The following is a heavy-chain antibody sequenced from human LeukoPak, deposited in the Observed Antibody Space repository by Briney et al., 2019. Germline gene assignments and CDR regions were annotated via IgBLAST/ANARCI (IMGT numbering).Heavy chain of an antibody. Sequence: GGSLRLSCAASGFTFSSYAMHWVRQAPGEGLEWVAFIRYDGSKTYYADSVKGRFTISRDNSKNTLFLQMNSLRAEDTAVYYCARETSKAFDIWGQGTMVTVSS. J-gene: IGHJ3*02. V-gene: IGHV3-30*02. CDR2: IRYDGSKT. CDR3: ARETSKAFDI. D-gene: IGHD2-2*01. CDR1: GFTFSSYA.